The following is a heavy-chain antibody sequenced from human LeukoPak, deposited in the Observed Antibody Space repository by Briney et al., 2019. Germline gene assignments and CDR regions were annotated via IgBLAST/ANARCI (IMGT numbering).Heavy chain of an antibody. D-gene: IGHD6-13*01. CDR2: ISGSGGST. J-gene: IGHJ4*02. Sequence: GSLRLSCAASGFTFSSYGMSWVRQAPGRGLEWVSAISGSGGSTYYADSVKGRFTISRDNSKNTLYLQMNSLRAEDTAVYYCAKLSGGLYSSSWIDYWGQGTLLTVSS. CDR3: AKLSGGLYSSSWIDY. V-gene: IGHV3-23*01. CDR1: GFTFSSYG.